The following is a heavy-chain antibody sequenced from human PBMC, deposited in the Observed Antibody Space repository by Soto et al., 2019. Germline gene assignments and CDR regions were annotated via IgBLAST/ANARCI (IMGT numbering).Heavy chain of an antibody. Sequence: EVQLVESGGGLVKPGGSLRLSCAASGFTFSSYSMNWVRQAPGKGLEWVSSISSSSSYIYYADSVKGRFTISRDNAKNSLYLQMNSLRAEDTAVYYCARDLGQWLRFDYWGQGTLVTVSS. CDR3: ARDLGQWLRFDY. D-gene: IGHD5-12*01. CDR2: ISSSSSYI. CDR1: GFTFSSYS. J-gene: IGHJ4*02. V-gene: IGHV3-21*01.